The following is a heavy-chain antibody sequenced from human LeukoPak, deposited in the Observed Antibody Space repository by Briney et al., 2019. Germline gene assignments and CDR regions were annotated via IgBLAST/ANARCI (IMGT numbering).Heavy chain of an antibody. CDR2: TYYRSKWYN. Sequence: SQTLSLTCAISGDSVSSNSAAWNWSRQSPSRGLEWLGRTYYRSKWYNDYAVSVKSRITINPDTSKNQFSLQLNSVTPEDTAVYYCARSTPTIADAFDIWGQGTMVTVSS. CDR1: GDSVSSNSAA. V-gene: IGHV6-1*01. J-gene: IGHJ3*02. CDR3: ARSTPTIADAFDI. D-gene: IGHD1-26*01.